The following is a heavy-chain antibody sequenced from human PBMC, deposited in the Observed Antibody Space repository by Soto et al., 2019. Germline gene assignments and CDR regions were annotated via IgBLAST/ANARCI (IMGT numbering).Heavy chain of an antibody. Sequence: SETLSLTCTVSGGSINNYYWSWIRQPPGKGLEWIGHIYYKGRTEYNPSLKGRITISVDTSENQFSLRLSSVAAADTAVYYCVRHASWSDESSYRYFDAWGQGTLVTVAS. V-gene: IGHV4-59*08. J-gene: IGHJ4*02. CDR1: GGSINNYY. CDR3: VRHASWSDESSYRYFDA. D-gene: IGHD1-1*01. CDR2: IYYKGRT.